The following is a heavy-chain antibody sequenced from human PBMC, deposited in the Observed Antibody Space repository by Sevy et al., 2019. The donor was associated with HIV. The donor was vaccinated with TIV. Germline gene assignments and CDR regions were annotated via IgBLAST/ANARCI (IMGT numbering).Heavy chain of an antibody. CDR1: GYSFTSYE. CDR2: INPSGGST. D-gene: IGHD2-21*02. CDR3: ARLRACGGDCYYYDF. J-gene: IGHJ4*02. V-gene: IGHV1-46*01. Sequence: ASVKVSCKASGYSFTSYEIHWVRQAPGQGLEWMGIINPSGGSTSYAQKFQDRVTMIRDTSTTTVYMELSSLRSEDTAVYFCARLRACGGDCYYYDFLGQGTLVTVSS.